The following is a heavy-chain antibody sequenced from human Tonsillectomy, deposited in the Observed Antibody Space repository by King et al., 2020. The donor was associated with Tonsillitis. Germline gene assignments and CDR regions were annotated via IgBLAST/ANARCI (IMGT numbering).Heavy chain of an antibody. CDR3: ARDEVGNGYMDV. V-gene: IGHV3-33*08. D-gene: IGHD1-26*01. CDR2: IWYHGGNK. CDR1: GFTFSTYG. Sequence: GGGGGEPGRSLRVPCAAAGFTFSTYGMHWVRQAPGKGLEWVAVIWYHGGNKYYADSVKGRFTISRDNSKKTLYLQMNSLRAGDQAVYYCARDEVGNGYMDVWSKGTTVTVS. J-gene: IGHJ6*03.